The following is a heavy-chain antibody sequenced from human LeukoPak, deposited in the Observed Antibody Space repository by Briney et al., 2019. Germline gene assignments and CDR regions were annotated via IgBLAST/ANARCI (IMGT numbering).Heavy chain of an antibody. V-gene: IGHV3-23*01. CDR3: AKDTPNIVVVPAATFDY. CDR2: ISGSGGST. CDR1: GFTFSSYA. D-gene: IGHD2-2*01. J-gene: IGHJ4*02. Sequence: GGSLRLSCAASGFTFSSYAMSWVRQAPGKGLEWVSAISGSGGSTYYADSVKGRFTISRDNSKNTLYLQMNSLRAEDTAVYYCAKDTPNIVVVPAATFDYWGQGTLATVSS.